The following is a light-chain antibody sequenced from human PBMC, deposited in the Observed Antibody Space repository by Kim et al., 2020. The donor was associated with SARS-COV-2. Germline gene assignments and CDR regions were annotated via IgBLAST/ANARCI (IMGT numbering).Light chain of an antibody. Sequence: QSVLTQPPSVSGAPGQRVTISCTGSGSNIGAGYDVHWYQQLPGTAPKLLIFANTNRPSGVPDRFSASKSGTSASLAITGLQAEDEAYYYCQSYDTRPRVPAVFGVGTRLTVL. V-gene: IGLV1-40*01. CDR3: QSYDTRPRVPAV. CDR2: ANT. J-gene: IGLJ3*02. CDR1: GSNIGAGYD.